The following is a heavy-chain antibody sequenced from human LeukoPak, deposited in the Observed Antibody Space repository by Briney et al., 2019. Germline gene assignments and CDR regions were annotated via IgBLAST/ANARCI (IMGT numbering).Heavy chain of an antibody. CDR2: ISGSGGST. CDR1: GFTFSSYA. J-gene: IGHJ6*02. D-gene: IGHD3-22*01. CDR3: AKDKKYYDSSGSPYYYYGMDV. V-gene: IGHV3-23*01. Sequence: GGSLRLSCAASGFTFSSYAMSWVRQAPGKGLEWVSAISGSGGSTYYADSVKGRFTISRDNSKNTLFLQMNSLRAEDTAIYYCAKDKKYYDSSGSPYYYYGMDVWGQGTTVTVSS.